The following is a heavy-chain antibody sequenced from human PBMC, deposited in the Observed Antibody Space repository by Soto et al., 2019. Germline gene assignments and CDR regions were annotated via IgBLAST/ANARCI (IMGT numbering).Heavy chain of an antibody. CDR2: AYHSATT. Sequence: SGTLSVTCTVSGCSVCSGSYYGRWIRQPGGKPLEWIGNAYHSATTSYTPSLRSPVTISVDTSKNQFSLQLNSVTAADTTVYYCMRQCPSVSCSSLYHGVYVWAQGTTVTVSS. CDR3: MRQCPSVSCSSLYHGVYV. CDR1: GCSVCSGSYY. D-gene: IGHD2-2*01. J-gene: IGHJ6*02. V-gene: IGHV4-39*07.